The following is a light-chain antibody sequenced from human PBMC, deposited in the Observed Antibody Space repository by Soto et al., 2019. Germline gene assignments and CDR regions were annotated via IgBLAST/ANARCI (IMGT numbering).Light chain of an antibody. J-gene: IGLJ1*01. V-gene: IGLV2-14*01. CDR3: SSYTSSSLLYV. CDR2: DVS. Sequence: QPVLTQPASVSGSPGQSITISCTGTSSDVGGYNYVSWYQQHPGKAPKLMIYDVSNRPSGVSNRFSGSKSGNTASLTISGLQAEDEADYYCSSYTSSSLLYVFGTGTKLTVL. CDR1: SSDVGGYNY.